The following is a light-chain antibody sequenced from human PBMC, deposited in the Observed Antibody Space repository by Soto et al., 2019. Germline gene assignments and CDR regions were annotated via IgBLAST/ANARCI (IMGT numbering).Light chain of an antibody. CDR3: SSYTSSSTYV. Sequence: QSVLTQPPSVSGSPGQSVAISCTGTSSDVGSYDRVSWYQQPPGTAPKLIISEVSNRPSGVPDRFSGPKSGNTASLTISGLQAEDEADYYCSSYTSSSTYVFGTGTKVTVL. J-gene: IGLJ1*01. CDR2: EVS. V-gene: IGLV2-18*02. CDR1: SSDVGSYDR.